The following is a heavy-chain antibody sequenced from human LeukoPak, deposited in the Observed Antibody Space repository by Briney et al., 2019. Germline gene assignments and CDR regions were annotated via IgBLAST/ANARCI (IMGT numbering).Heavy chain of an antibody. Sequence: SETLSLTCTVSGGSISSSSYHWGWIRQPPGKGLEWIGSIYYSGSTYYNPSLKSRVTISVDTSKNQFSLKLSSVTAADTAVYYCARDVITMVRGVIEDYWGQGTLVTVSS. D-gene: IGHD3-10*01. CDR2: IYYSGST. J-gene: IGHJ4*02. CDR1: GGSISSSSYH. V-gene: IGHV4-39*07. CDR3: ARDVITMVRGVIEDY.